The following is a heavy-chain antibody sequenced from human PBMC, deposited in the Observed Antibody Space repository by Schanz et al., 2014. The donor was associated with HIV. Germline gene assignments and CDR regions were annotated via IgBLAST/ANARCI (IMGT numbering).Heavy chain of an antibody. CDR3: AKDKSRHTYSSSSIFDP. Sequence: QVQLVESGGGVVQPGRSLRLSCAASGFTFNSYGMHWVRQAPGKGLEWVAVISYDGRNKYFGHSVKGRFTISRDNSKNTLYLQMNSLRPEDTAVYYCAKDKSRHTYSSSSIFDPWGQGTLVTVSS. CDR1: GFTFNSYG. CDR2: ISYDGRNK. J-gene: IGHJ5*02. V-gene: IGHV3-33*05. D-gene: IGHD6-13*01.